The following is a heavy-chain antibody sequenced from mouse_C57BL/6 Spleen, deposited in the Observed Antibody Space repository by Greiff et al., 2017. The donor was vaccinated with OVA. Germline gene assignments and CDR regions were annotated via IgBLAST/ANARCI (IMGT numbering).Heavy chain of an antibody. J-gene: IGHJ2*01. V-gene: IGHV1-7*01. CDR3: ARRYDGYYVYFDY. CDR2: INPSSGYT. D-gene: IGHD2-3*01. Sequence: QVQLKQSGADLAKPGASVKLSCKASGYTFTSYWMHWVKQRPGQGLEWIGYINPSSGYTKYNQKFKDKATLTADKSSSTAYMQLRSLTYEDSAVYDCARRYDGYYVYFDYWGQGTTRTVSS. CDR1: GYTFTSYW.